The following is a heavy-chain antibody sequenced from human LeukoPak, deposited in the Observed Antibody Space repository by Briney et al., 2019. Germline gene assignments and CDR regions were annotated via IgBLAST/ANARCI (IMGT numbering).Heavy chain of an antibody. CDR1: GGSISSSSYY. J-gene: IGHJ4*02. CDR3: ARGGSYYDY. Sequence: SETLSLTCTVSGGSISSSSYYWAWIRQPPGKGLEWIGSFYYSGSTNYNPSLKSRVTISVDTSKNQFSLKLSSVTAADTAVYYCARGGSYYDYWGQGTLVTVSS. V-gene: IGHV4-39*07. CDR2: FYYSGST. D-gene: IGHD1-26*01.